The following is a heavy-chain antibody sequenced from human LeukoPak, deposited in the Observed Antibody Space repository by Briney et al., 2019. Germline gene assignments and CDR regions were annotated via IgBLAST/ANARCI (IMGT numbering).Heavy chain of an antibody. CDR2: IYYSGST. CDR1: GGSISSSSYY. V-gene: IGHV4-39*01. CDR3: ARLRYSSSPPGSVDY. J-gene: IGHJ4*02. Sequence: SETLSLTCTVSGGSISSSSYYWGWIRQPPGKGLEWIGSIYYSGSTYYNPSLKSRVTISVDTSKNQFSLKLSSVTAADTAVYYCARLRYSSSPPGSVDYWGQGTLVTVSS. D-gene: IGHD6-6*01.